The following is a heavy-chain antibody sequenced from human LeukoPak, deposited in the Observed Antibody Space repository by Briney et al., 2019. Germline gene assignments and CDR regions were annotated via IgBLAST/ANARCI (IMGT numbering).Heavy chain of an antibody. J-gene: IGHJ4*02. CDR2: ITSNGDYT. CDR1: GFTFRSYA. CDR3: VKGYCSSTSCRLDY. Sequence: GGSLRLSCSASGFTFRSYAMHWVRQAPEKGLEYVSAITSNGDYTYYADSVKGRFTISRDNSKNTVYLQMTSLRAEDTAVYYCVKGYCSSTSCRLDYWGQGTLVTVSS. D-gene: IGHD2-2*01. V-gene: IGHV3-64D*06.